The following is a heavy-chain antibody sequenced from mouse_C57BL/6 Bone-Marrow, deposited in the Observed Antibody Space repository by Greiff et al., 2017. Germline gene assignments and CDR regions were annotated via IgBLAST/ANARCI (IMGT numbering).Heavy chain of an antibody. V-gene: IGHV5-17*01. Sequence: EVKLMESGGGLVKPGGSLKLSCAASGFTFSDYGMHWVRQAPEKGLEWVAYISSGSSTIYYADTVKGRFTISRDNANNTLFLQMTRLRSEDTAMYYCASENYVDYWGQGTTLTVSS. J-gene: IGHJ2*01. CDR3: ASENYVDY. CDR1: GFTFSDYG. CDR2: ISSGSSTI.